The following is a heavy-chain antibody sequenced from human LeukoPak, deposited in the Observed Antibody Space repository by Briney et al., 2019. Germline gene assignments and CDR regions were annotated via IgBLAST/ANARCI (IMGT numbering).Heavy chain of an antibody. CDR2: INHSGST. Sequence: SSETLSLTCAVYGGSFSGYYWSWIRQPPGKGLEWIGEINHSGSTNYNPSLKSRVTISVDTSKNQFSLKLSSVTAADTAVYYCARGEVAGTNSWGQGTLVTVSS. J-gene: IGHJ5*02. CDR1: GGSFSGYY. D-gene: IGHD6-19*01. CDR3: ARGEVAGTNS. V-gene: IGHV4-34*01.